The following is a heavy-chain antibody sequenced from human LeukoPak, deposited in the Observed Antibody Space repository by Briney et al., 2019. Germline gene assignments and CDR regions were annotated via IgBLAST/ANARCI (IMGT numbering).Heavy chain of an antibody. V-gene: IGHV3-30*18. CDR1: GFTSSTYG. CDR3: AKDLSPLGWFVSGSDAFDI. CDR2: ISYDGTNE. D-gene: IGHD3-10*01. J-gene: IGHJ3*02. Sequence: PGRSLRLSCAASGFTSSTYGMYWVRQAPGKGLEWVAVISYDGTNEYYADSVKGLFTISRDNSKNTLYLQMNSLRAEDTAVYYCAKDLSPLGWFVSGSDAFDIWGQGTMVTVSS.